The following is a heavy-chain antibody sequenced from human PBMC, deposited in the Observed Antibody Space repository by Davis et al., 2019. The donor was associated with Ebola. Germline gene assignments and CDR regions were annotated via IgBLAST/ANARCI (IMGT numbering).Heavy chain of an antibody. V-gene: IGHV5-51*01. CDR1: GYSFTSYW. D-gene: IGHD6-25*01. Sequence: GGSLRLSCKGSGYSFTSYWIGWVRQMPGKGLEWMGIIYPGDSDTRYSPSFQGQVTISADKSISTAYLQWGSLKASDTAMYYCARQERPFYYYYGMDVWGQGTTVTVSS. CDR2: IYPGDSDT. J-gene: IGHJ6*02. CDR3: ARQERPFYYYYGMDV.